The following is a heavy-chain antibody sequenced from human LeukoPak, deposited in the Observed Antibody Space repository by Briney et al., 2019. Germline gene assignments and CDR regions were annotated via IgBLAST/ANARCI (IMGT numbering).Heavy chain of an antibody. Sequence: SETLSLTCTVSGGSISSHCWSWIRQPPRKGLEWIGYVYYTGSANYNPSLKSRVTISLDTSKSQFSLKLSSVTAADTAVYFCARGVDCSDFAFDIWGQGTMVTVS. J-gene: IGHJ3*02. CDR2: VYYTGSA. D-gene: IGHD2-15*01. CDR1: GGSISSHC. CDR3: ARGVDCSDFAFDI. V-gene: IGHV4-59*11.